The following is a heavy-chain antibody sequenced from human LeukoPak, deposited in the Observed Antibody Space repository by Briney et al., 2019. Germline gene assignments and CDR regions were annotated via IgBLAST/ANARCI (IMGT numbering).Heavy chain of an antibody. J-gene: IGHJ4*02. CDR2: IRYDESNK. CDR1: GSVFSNYG. CDR3: ARESRPEGRLIDIDF. V-gene: IGHV3-30*02. Sequence: GGSLRLSCAASGSVFSNYGMHWVRQAPGKGLEWVLYIRYDESNKFYADSVKGRFTISRDNAKNSLYLQMNSLRAEDTAVYYCARESRPEGRLIDIDFWGQGTLVTVSS. D-gene: IGHD1-1*01.